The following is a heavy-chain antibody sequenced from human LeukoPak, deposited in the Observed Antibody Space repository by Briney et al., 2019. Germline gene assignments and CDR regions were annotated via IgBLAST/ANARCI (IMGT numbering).Heavy chain of an antibody. D-gene: IGHD2-2*01. V-gene: IGHV3-23*01. CDR3: ASPYCSSTSCVDY. CDR1: GFTFSSYA. CDR2: ISGSGGST. Sequence: GGSLRLSCAASGFTFSSYAMSWVRQAPGKGLEWVSAISGSGGSTYYADSVKGRFTISSDNSKNTLYLQMNSLRAEDTAVYYCASPYCSSTSCVDYWGQGTLVTVSS. J-gene: IGHJ4*02.